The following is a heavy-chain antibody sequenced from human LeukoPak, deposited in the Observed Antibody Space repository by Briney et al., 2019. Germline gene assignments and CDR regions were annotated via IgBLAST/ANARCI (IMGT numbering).Heavy chain of an antibody. D-gene: IGHD3-16*01. V-gene: IGHV3-74*01. Sequence: GGSLRLSCTVSGFTFSSYWMHWVRQAPGMGLVWVSRINTDGSTTSYADSVKGRFTISRDNAKNSLYLQMSNLRAEDTAVYFCARGGGLDVWGQGATVTVSS. CDR1: GFTFSSYW. CDR2: INTDGSTT. J-gene: IGHJ6*02. CDR3: ARGGGLDV.